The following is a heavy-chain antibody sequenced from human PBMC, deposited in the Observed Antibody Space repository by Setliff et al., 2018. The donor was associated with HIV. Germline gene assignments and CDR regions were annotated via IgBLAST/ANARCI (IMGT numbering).Heavy chain of an antibody. CDR3: ARGGTTVLDY. J-gene: IGHJ4*02. CDR2: FYYSGST. D-gene: IGHD4-17*01. CDR1: GGSLRMYQ. Sequence: KASETLSLTCTVSGGSLRMYQWSWVRQSPRKGLEWIGYFYYSGSTNYNPSLKSRVTISVDTSKNQFSLKLSSVTAADTAVYYCARGGTTVLDYWGQGTLVTVSS. V-gene: IGHV4-59*08.